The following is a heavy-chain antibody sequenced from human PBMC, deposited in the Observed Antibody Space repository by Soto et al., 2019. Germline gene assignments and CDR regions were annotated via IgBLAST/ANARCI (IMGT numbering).Heavy chain of an antibody. CDR3: AREHINGWKFDY. V-gene: IGHV3-7*01. CDR1: GFTFSNYW. CDR2: IKQDGSEN. Sequence: EVQLVESGGGLVQPGGSLRLSCAASGFTFSNYWMSWVRQAPGKGLEWVANIKQDGSENYYVDSVKGRFTTSRDNTKNAFYLQRNSLRAEDTAVYYCAREHINGWKFDYWGRGTLVIVSS. D-gene: IGHD6-19*01. J-gene: IGHJ4*02.